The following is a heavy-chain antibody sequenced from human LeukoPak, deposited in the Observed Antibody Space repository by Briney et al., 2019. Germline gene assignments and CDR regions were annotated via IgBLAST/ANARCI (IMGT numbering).Heavy chain of an antibody. CDR2: IIPILGIA. D-gene: IGHD3-10*01. Sequence: ASVKVSFKASGGTFSSYAISWVRQAPGQGLEWMGMIIPILGIANYAQKFQGRVTITADKSTSTAYMELSSLRSEDKAVYYCARGRFGGGYYGSGSYYTFDYWGPGTLVTVSS. CDR3: ARGRFGGGYYGSGSYYTFDY. CDR1: GGTFSSYA. J-gene: IGHJ4*02. V-gene: IGHV1-69*04.